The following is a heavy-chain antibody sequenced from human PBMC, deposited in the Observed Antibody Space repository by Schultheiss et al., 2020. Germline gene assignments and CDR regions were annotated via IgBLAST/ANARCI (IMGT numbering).Heavy chain of an antibody. Sequence: GGSLRLSCAASGFTFSSNAMSWVRQAPGKGLEWVSYISSSGSTIYYADSVKGRFTISRDNAKNSLYLQMNSLRAEDTAVYYCARRYGDPIDYWGQGTLVTVSS. V-gene: IGHV3-48*03. CDR1: GFTFSSNA. CDR2: ISSSGSTI. D-gene: IGHD4-17*01. J-gene: IGHJ4*02. CDR3: ARRYGDPIDY.